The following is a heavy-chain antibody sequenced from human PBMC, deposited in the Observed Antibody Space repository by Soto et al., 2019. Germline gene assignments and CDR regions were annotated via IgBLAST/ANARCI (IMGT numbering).Heavy chain of an antibody. Sequence: QVQLQESGPGLVKPSETLSLTCTVSGGSISSYYWSWIRQPPGKGLEWIGYIYYSGSTNYNPSLKSRVTISVDTSKNQFSLKLSSVTAAYTAVYYCASWRDFDYWGQGTLVTVSS. CDR2: IYYSGST. CDR3: ASWRDFDY. J-gene: IGHJ4*02. D-gene: IGHD1-1*01. V-gene: IGHV4-59*01. CDR1: GGSISSYY.